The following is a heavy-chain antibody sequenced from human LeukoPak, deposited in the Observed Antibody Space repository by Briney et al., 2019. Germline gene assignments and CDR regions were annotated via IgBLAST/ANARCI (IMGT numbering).Heavy chain of an antibody. J-gene: IGHJ3*01. CDR3: AAPSNWGRYGTFDV. D-gene: IGHD7-27*01. CDR1: GFNFGDNS. V-gene: IGHV3-49*03. Sequence: GGSLRLSCTGSGFNFGDNSVGWFRQAPGKGLEWVGFIRSKANGATTEYAVSAKGGITISRDDSKSIAYLHMNSLKTEDTAVYYCAAPSNWGRYGTFDVWGQGAVVTVSS. CDR2: IRSKANGATT.